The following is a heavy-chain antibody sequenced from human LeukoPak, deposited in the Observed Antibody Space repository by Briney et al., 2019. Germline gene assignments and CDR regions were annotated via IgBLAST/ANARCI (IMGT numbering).Heavy chain of an antibody. V-gene: IGHV3-30-3*01. CDR2: ISYDGSNK. CDR3: ARDAPTNITMIVVVNNAFDI. Sequence: PGESLRLSCAASGFTFSSYAMHWVRQAPGKGLEWVAVISYDGSNKYYADSVKGRFTISRDNSKNTLYLQMNSLRAEDTAVYYCARDAPTNITMIVVVNNAFDIWGQGTMVTVSS. J-gene: IGHJ3*02. CDR1: GFTFSSYA. D-gene: IGHD3-22*01.